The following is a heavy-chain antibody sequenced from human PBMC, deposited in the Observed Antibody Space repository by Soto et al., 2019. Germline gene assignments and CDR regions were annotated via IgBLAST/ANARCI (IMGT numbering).Heavy chain of an antibody. CDR1: GYTFTSYG. CDR2: ISAYNGNT. V-gene: IGHV1-18*01. CDR3: ARDPFDYGDYENYYGMDV. J-gene: IGHJ6*02. D-gene: IGHD4-17*01. Sequence: QVQLVQSGAEVKKPGASVKVSCKASGYTFTSYGISWVRQAPGQGLEWMGWISAYNGNTNYAQKLQGRVSMTTDTSTSTAYMELRSLRSDDTAVYYCARDPFDYGDYENYYGMDVWGQGTTVTVSS.